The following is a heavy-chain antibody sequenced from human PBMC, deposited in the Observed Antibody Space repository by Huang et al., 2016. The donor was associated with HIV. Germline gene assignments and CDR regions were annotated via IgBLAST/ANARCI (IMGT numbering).Heavy chain of an antibody. CDR3: ATKTGAMDI. J-gene: IGHJ6*02. CDR1: TFSFGAYW. V-gene: IGHV3-7*01. Sequence: VESGGRLVQPGGSIRLSCVGSTFSFGAYWMSWVRKTAGKGREWVANIKQDESEKYYVESVKGRFNISRDNAKKILFLQMDNVRVEDTATYYCATKTGAMDIWGQGTAVTVS. CDR2: IKQDESEK. D-gene: IGHD1-7*01.